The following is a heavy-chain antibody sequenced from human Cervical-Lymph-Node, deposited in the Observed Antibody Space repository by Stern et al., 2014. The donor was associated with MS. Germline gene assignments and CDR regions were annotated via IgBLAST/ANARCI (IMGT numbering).Heavy chain of an antibody. V-gene: IGHV2-70*04. CDR1: GFSLNTNKMR. CDR3: ARMTPKSGATNFDY. Sequence: QITLKESGPALVRPTQTLTLTCTFSGFSLNTNKMRVNWIRKPPGKGLEWLARIDWYGDDFYSTSLRTRLAVSKDTSNNQVVLTMTNMDPMDTATYFCARMTPKSGATNFDYWGPGTLVTVSS. D-gene: IGHD1-26*01. CDR2: IDWYGDD. J-gene: IGHJ4*02.